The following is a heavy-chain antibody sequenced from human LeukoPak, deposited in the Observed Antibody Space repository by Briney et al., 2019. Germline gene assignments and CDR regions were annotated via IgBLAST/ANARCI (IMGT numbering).Heavy chain of an antibody. CDR1: GFTFSDYY. J-gene: IGHJ4*02. D-gene: IGHD3-22*01. CDR3: ARDGLGRYYYDSSGYYFDY. Sequence: LGGSLRLSCAASGFTFSDYYMSWIRQAPGKGLEWVSYISSSGSTIYYADSVKGRFTISRDNAKNSLYLQMNSLRAEDTAVYYCARDGLGRYYYDSSGYYFDYWGQGTLVTVSS. V-gene: IGHV3-11*01. CDR2: ISSSGSTI.